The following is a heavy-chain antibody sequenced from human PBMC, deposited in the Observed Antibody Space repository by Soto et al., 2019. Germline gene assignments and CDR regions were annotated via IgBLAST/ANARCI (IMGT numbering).Heavy chain of an antibody. J-gene: IGHJ4*02. V-gene: IGHV4-59*01. CDR1: SGSISSYY. Sequence: SETLSLTCSVSSGSISSYYWNWIRKTSGRGLEWIGYVYYDGRTNYNPSLKTRVTLSIDTSKNQFSLRLRSVTAADTAVYYCARGVGSPLPFFEYWGQGALVTVS. D-gene: IGHD1-26*01. CDR2: VYYDGRT. CDR3: ARGVGSPLPFFEY.